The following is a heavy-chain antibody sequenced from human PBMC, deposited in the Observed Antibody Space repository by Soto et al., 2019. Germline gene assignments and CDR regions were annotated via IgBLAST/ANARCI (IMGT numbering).Heavy chain of an antibody. CDR2: ISSSGSTI. Sequence: PGGSLRLSCAASGFTFSDYYMTWIRQAPGKGLEWLSYISSSGSTIYYADSVKGRFTISRDNSKNTLFLQMGSLRAEDTAVYYCARDRGRWLLYFDYWGQGTLVTVSS. D-gene: IGHD2-15*01. CDR1: GFTFSDYY. CDR3: ARDRGRWLLYFDY. J-gene: IGHJ4*02. V-gene: IGHV3-11*04.